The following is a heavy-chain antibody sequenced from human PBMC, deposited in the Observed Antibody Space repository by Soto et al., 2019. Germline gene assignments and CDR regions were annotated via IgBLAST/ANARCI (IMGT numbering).Heavy chain of an antibody. CDR3: ARVGDYGDAIGGRDV. Sequence: QVQLVQSGAEVKKPGASVKVSCKASGYTFTSYAMHWVSKAPGQRLAWMGWINAGNGNTKYSQKFQRRVTITRDTSASTASMELSSLRSEDTAVYYCARVGDYGDAIGGRDVWGHGTTVTVSS. CDR2: INAGNGNT. D-gene: IGHD4-17*01. CDR1: GYTFTSYA. J-gene: IGHJ6*02. V-gene: IGHV1-3*01.